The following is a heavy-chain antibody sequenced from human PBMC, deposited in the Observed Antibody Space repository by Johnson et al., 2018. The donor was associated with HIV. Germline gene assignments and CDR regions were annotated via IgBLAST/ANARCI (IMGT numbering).Heavy chain of an antibody. CDR1: GFTFSDYY. D-gene: IGHD7-27*01. Sequence: VQLVESGGGLVKPGGSLRLSCAASGFTFSDYYMSWIRQAPGKGLEWVSVIYSGGRTYYADSVKGRFTISRDNSKNTLYLQMSSLRVEDTAVYYCARGMGQQLGNALDIWGQGTMVTVSS. CDR2: IYSGGRT. CDR3: ARGMGQQLGNALDI. J-gene: IGHJ3*02. V-gene: IGHV3-66*01.